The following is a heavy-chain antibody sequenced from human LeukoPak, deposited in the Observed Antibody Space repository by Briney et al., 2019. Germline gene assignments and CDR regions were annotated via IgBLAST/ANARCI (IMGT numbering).Heavy chain of an antibody. J-gene: IGHJ3*02. CDR1: GFSFSSYA. D-gene: IGHD1-20*01. CDR3: ARELITKAEAFDI. CDR2: MSSSDDGR. Sequence: GGSLRLSCATSGFSFSSYAMSWVRQAPGKGLEWVSAMSSSDDGRYYAASVRGRFTISRDTSRSALYLQMNSRRAEDAAVYYCARELITKAEAFDIWGQGTMVTVSS. V-gene: IGHV3-23*01.